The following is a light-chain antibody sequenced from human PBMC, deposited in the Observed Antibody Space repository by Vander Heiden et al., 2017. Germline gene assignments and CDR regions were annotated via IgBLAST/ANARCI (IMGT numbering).Light chain of an antibody. V-gene: IGLV1-44*01. CDR3: AAWDDSLNKV. CDR1: SSNIGSNT. J-gene: IGLJ2*01. Sequence: QSVLTQPPSASGTPGQRVTISCSGSSSNIGSNTVNWYQQLPGTAPKLLIYSNNQRPSGVPDRFSGSKSGTSASLAISVLQSEDEADYYCAAWDDSLNKVFGGGTKLTVL. CDR2: SNN.